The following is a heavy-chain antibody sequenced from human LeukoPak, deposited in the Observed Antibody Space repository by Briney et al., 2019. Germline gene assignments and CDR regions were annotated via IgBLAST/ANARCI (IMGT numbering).Heavy chain of an antibody. CDR2: INAGNGNT. CDR3: ARDDGGYLPFDY. V-gene: IGHV1-3*01. CDR1: GYIISSYA. Sequence: ASVKVSCKASGYIISSYAMHWVRQAPGQRLEWMGWINAGNGNTKYSQKFQDRVTITRDTSASTAYMELSSLRSEDTAVYYCARDDGGYLPFDYWGQGTLVTVSS. J-gene: IGHJ4*02. D-gene: IGHD4-17*01.